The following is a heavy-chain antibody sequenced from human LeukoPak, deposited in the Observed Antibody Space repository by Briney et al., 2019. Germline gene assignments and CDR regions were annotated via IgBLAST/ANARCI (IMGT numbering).Heavy chain of an antibody. V-gene: IGHV3-49*04. CDR1: GISLDDYA. D-gene: IGHD3-10*01. CDR3: ARGRGPLDY. J-gene: IGHJ4*02. CDR2: VRSENFGGTT. Sequence: PGRSLRLSCTTSGISLDDYALSWVRQAPGKGLEWVGFVRSENFGGTTEYAASVKGRFTISRDDSKSVAYLQMNSLKTDDTAVYFCARGRGPLDYWGQGTLVTVSS.